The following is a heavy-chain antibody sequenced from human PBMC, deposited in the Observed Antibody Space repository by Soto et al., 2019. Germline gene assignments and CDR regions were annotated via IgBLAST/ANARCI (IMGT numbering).Heavy chain of an antibody. D-gene: IGHD2-21*02. CDR3: ERTYGGADCPRRDFDY. CDR1: GYILSSYN. CDR2: INPSGGRT. J-gene: IGHJ4*02. Sequence: ASVKVSCKASGYILSSYNMHWVRQAPGQGLEWMGIINPSGGRTSYAQKFQDRVTMTRDTSTSTVYMELSSLRSEDTAVYYCERTYGGADCPRRDFDYWGQGTLVTVSS. V-gene: IGHV1-46*01.